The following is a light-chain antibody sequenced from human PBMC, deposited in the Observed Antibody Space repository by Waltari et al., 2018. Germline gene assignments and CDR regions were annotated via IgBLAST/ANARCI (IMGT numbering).Light chain of an antibody. CDR1: DSYVGAYDF. CDR2: EVS. Sequence: QSALPQPASVSGSPGQSITISCSGTDSYVGAYDFFSWYQQHPGKAPHLIIYEVSNRPSGISNRFSASKSGNTASLTISGLQAEDEADYYCSSYTTSSAPGVFGTGTRVTVL. J-gene: IGLJ1*01. CDR3: SSYTTSSAPGV. V-gene: IGLV2-14*01.